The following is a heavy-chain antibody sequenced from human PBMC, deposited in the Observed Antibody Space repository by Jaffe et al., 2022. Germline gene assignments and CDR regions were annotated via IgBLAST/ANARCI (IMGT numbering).Heavy chain of an antibody. D-gene: IGHD2-8*02. CDR1: GFTFSSYG. CDR3: AKGLAVVYDRAFDI. V-gene: IGHV3-30*02. J-gene: IGHJ3*02. CDR2: IRYDGSNK. Sequence: QVQLVESGGGVVQPGGSLRLSCAASGFTFSSYGMHWVRQAPGKGLEWVAFIRYDGSNKYYADSVKGRFTISRDNSKNTLYLQMNSLRAEDTAVYYCAKGLAVVYDRAFDIWGQGTMVTVSS.